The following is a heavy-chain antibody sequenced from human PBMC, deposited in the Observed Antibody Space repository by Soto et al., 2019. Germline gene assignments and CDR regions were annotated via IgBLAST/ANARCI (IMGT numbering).Heavy chain of an antibody. CDR1: GFTFSSYS. CDR2: ISSSSSYI. Sequence: EVQLVESGGGLVKPGGSLRLSCAASGFTFSSYSMNWVRQAPGKGLEWVSSISSSSSYIYYADSVKGRFTISRDNAKNSLYLQMNSLRAEDTAVYYCASSTYYYGSGSYILDAFGIWGQGTMVTFSS. V-gene: IGHV3-21*01. CDR3: ASSTYYYGSGSYILDAFGI. D-gene: IGHD3-10*01. J-gene: IGHJ3*02.